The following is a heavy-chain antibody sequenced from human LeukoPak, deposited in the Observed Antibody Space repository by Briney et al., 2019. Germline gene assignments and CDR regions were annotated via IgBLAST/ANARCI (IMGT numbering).Heavy chain of an antibody. CDR3: ARAPMIVVVFPPRLDF. D-gene: IGHD3-22*01. CDR1: GYTFTGYY. Sequence: GASVKVSCKTSGYTFTGYYMHWVRQAPGQGREWMGWINPNTGGTNYAQKFQGRVTMTSDTSISTAYMELSSLRSDDTAVYYCARAPMIVVVFPPRLDFWGQGTLVTVSS. V-gene: IGHV1-2*02. CDR2: INPNTGGT. J-gene: IGHJ4*02.